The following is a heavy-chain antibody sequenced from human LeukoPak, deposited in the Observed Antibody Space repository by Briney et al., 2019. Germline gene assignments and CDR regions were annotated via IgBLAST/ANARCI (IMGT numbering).Heavy chain of an antibody. D-gene: IGHD6-6*01. Sequence: GASVKVSCTASGYTFTGYYMHWVRQAPGQGLEWVGRINPNSGGTNYAQKFQGRVTMTRDTSISTAYMELSSLRSDDTAVYYCARFSLTARPGIPYYYYGMDVWGQGTTVTVSS. CDR2: INPNSGGT. J-gene: IGHJ6*02. CDR1: GYTFTGYY. CDR3: ARFSLTARPGIPYYYYGMDV. V-gene: IGHV1-2*06.